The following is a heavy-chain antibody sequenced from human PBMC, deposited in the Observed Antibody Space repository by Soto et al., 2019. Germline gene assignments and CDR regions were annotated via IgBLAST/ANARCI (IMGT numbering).Heavy chain of an antibody. CDR3: ARNGYSYGGGYFEY. J-gene: IGHJ4*02. Sequence: EVQLVESGGGLVQPGGSLRLSCAASGFTVSSNYMSWVRQAPGKGLEWVSVIYSGGSAYYADSVKGRFTISRDNSKNTLYVQMNSLRAEDTAVYYCARNGYSYGGGYFEYWGQGTLVTVSS. D-gene: IGHD5-18*01. V-gene: IGHV3-66*01. CDR1: GFTVSSNY. CDR2: IYSGGSA.